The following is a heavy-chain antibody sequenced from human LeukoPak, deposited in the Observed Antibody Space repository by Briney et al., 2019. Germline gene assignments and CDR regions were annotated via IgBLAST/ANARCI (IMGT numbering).Heavy chain of an antibody. V-gene: IGHV3-7*01. Sequence: PGGSLRLSCAASGFTFSSYWMSCVRQAPGKGLEWVANIKQDGSEKYYVDSVKGRFTISRDNAKNSLYLQMNSLRAEDTAVYYCAREGVRYSSSSGRGWFDPWGQGTLVTVSS. CDR3: AREGVRYSSSSGRGWFDP. CDR2: IKQDGSEK. CDR1: GFTFSSYW. D-gene: IGHD6-6*01. J-gene: IGHJ5*02.